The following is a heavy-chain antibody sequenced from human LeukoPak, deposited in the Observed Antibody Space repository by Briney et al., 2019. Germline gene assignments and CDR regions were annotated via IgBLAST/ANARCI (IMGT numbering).Heavy chain of an antibody. CDR1: GFTLSTYN. CDR2: INSGGSAV. D-gene: IGHD1-26*01. Sequence: QPGGSLRLSCAASGFTLSTYNMLWVRQTPGKGLEWLFYINSGGSAVHHADSVKDRFTFSRDNAKNSLYLQMNNLRDEDTGIYYCARVGSRGDWFDYWGQGTRVTVSS. V-gene: IGHV3-48*02. CDR3: ARVGSRGDWFDY. J-gene: IGHJ5*01.